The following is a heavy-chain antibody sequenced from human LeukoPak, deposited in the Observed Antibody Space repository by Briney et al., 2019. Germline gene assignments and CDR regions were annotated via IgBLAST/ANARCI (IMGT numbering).Heavy chain of an antibody. V-gene: IGHV3-74*01. CDR2: IDSDGSPT. J-gene: IGHJ6*02. CDR3: ARESQQYWSVGALDV. CDR1: EFLFSNYW. D-gene: IGHD2/OR15-2a*01. Sequence: GGSQRLSCAASEFLFSNYWMHWVRQVPGEGLVWVSRIDSDGSPTAYADSVEGRFTISRDNAKNTLYLQMNSLRAEDTAVYYCARESQQYWSVGALDVWGQGTTVTVSS.